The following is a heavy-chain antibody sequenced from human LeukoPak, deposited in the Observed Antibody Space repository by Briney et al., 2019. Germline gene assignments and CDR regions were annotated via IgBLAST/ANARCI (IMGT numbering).Heavy chain of an antibody. CDR2: INHSGST. CDR3: ARRSSSWYQVIDY. J-gene: IGHJ4*02. Sequence: SETPSLTCAVYGGSFSGYYWSWIRQPPGKGLEWIGEINHSGSTNYNPSLKSRVTISVDTSKNQFSLKLSSVTAADTAVYYRARRSSSWYQVIDYWGQGTLVTVSS. V-gene: IGHV4-34*01. CDR1: GGSFSGYY. D-gene: IGHD6-13*01.